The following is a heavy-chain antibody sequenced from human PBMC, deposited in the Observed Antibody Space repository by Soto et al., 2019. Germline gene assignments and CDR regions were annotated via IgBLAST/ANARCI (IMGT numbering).Heavy chain of an antibody. CDR1: GFTFSGYW. Sequence: GGSLRLSCAASGFTFSGYWMNWVRQAPGKGLEWVANIKQDGSEKYYVDSVKGRFTISRDTTKSSPYLQMNSLRAEATAMYYCGIYCSSAGCFISLFDHWGQGTLVTVSS. J-gene: IGHJ4*02. CDR2: IKQDGSEK. CDR3: GIYCSSAGCFISLFDH. V-gene: IGHV3-7*01. D-gene: IGHD2-2*01.